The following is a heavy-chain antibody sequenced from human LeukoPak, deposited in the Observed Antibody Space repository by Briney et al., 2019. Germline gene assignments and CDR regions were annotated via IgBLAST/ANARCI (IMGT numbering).Heavy chain of an antibody. CDR1: GFTFSNAW. V-gene: IGHV3-15*01. CDR3: TTAPTIFGVPGAY. CDR2: IKSKTDGGTT. D-gene: IGHD3-3*01. J-gene: IGHJ4*02. Sequence: GGSLRLSCAASGFTFSNAWMSWVGQAPGKGLEWVRRIKSKTDGGTTDYAAPVKGRFTISRDESKNTLYLQMNSLKTEDTAVYYCTTAPTIFGVPGAYWGQRTLVTVSS.